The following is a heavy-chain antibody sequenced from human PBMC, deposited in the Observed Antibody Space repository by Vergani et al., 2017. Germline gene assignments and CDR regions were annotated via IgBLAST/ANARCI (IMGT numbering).Heavy chain of an antibody. D-gene: IGHD4-11*01. V-gene: IGHV3-73*01. CDR2: IRSKANSYAT. J-gene: IGHJ6*03. Sequence: VQLVESGGGLVQPGGSLKLSCAASGFTFSGSAMHWVRQASGKGLEWVGRIRSKANSYATAYAASVKGRFTISRDDSKNTAYLQMNSLKTEDTAVYYCTTKYSNYGYYYYYMDVWGKGTTVTVSS. CDR1: GFTFSGSA. CDR3: TTKYSNYGYYYYYMDV.